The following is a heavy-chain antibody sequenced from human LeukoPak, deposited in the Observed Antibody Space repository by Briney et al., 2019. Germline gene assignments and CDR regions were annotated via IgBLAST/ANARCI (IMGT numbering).Heavy chain of an antibody. Sequence: TGGSLRLSCAATGFTFSNYWMSWFRQAPGKGLEWVANIKCDGRETQYVDSVKGRFTISRDNAKNSVFLQMNSLRAEDTAVYYCARYLNSGPEDFWGQGNLVTVSS. J-gene: IGHJ4*02. V-gene: IGHV3-7*01. D-gene: IGHD1-26*01. CDR1: GFTFSNYW. CDR3: ARYLNSGPEDF. CDR2: IKCDGRET.